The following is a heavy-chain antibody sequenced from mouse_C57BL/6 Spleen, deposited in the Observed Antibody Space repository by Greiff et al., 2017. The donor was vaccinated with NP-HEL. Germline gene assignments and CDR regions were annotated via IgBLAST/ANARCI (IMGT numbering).Heavy chain of an antibody. J-gene: IGHJ2*01. V-gene: IGHV1-26*01. CDR1: GYTFTDYY. D-gene: IGHD1-1*01. Sequence: VQLQQSGPELVKPGASVKISCKASGYTFTDYYMNWVKQSHGKSLEWIGDINPNNGGTSYNQKFKGKATLTVDKSSSTAYMELRSLTSEDSAVYYCARDYGSRMDYWGQGTTLTVSS. CDR3: ARDYGSRMDY. CDR2: INPNNGGT.